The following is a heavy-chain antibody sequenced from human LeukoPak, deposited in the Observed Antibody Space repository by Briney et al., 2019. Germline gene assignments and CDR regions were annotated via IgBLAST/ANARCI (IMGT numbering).Heavy chain of an antibody. D-gene: IGHD3-10*01. Sequence: ASVKVSCKASGYTFTSYYMHWVRQAPGQGLEWMGIINPSGGSTSYAQKFQGRVTITADESTSTAYMELSSLRSEDTAVYYCARDKSSYGSGSYPFDYWGQGALVTVSS. J-gene: IGHJ4*02. CDR3: ARDKSSYGSGSYPFDY. CDR2: INPSGGST. CDR1: GYTFTSYY. V-gene: IGHV1-46*01.